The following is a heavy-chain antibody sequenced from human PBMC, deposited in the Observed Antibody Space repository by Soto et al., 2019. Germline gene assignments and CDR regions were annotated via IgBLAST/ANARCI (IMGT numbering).Heavy chain of an antibody. CDR3: AKDASGSYYY. CDR2: ISYDGSNK. D-gene: IGHD1-26*01. CDR1: GFTFSSYG. V-gene: IGHV3-30*18. J-gene: IGHJ4*02. Sequence: ESGGGVVQPGRSLRLSCAASGFTFSSYGMHWVRQAPGKGLEWVAVISYDGSNKYYADSVKGRFTISRDNSKNTLYLQMNSLRAEDTAVYYCAKDASGSYYYWGQGTLVTVSS.